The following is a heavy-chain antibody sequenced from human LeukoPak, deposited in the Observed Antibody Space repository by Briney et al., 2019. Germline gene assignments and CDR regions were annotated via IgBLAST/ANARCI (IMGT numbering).Heavy chain of an antibody. CDR3: AKASWVSNGDAVL. J-gene: IGHJ4*02. CDR1: GFTFSSYA. V-gene: IGHV3-23*01. D-gene: IGHD1-1*01. Sequence: GGSLRLSCAASGFTFSSYALSWVRQAPARGLEWVSSLRGDGSTFYADSVKGRFTLSRDESRNTVYFQLNSLRVEDTSVYYCAKASWVSNGDAVLWGQGTLVTVFS. CDR2: LRGDGST.